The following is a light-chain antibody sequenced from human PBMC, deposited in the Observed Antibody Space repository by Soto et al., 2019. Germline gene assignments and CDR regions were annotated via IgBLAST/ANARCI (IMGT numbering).Light chain of an antibody. J-gene: IGLJ2*01. Sequence: QSALTQPASVSGSLGQSITISCTGTSSDVGGYNYVSWYQQHPGKAPKLMISEVTNRPSGVSNRFSGSKSGNTASLTISGIQAEDEEDYSCNSYTSTGSNPYVIFGAGTKLTVL. CDR3: NSYTSTGSNPYVI. CDR1: SSDVGGYNY. CDR2: EVT. V-gene: IGLV2-14*01.